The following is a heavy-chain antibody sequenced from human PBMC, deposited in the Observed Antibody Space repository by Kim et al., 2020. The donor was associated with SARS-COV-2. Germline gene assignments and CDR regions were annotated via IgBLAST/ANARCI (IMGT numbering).Heavy chain of an antibody. V-gene: IGHV4-31*03. CDR1: GGSISSGGHY. J-gene: IGHJ4*02. Sequence: SETLSLTCSVSGGSISSGGHYWSWIRQYPGKDLEWIGYIYYSGTTSYNPSLKSRALISVDTSKNQVSLKLSSVTAADTAVYNCVRGHYYHSALGGYFDKWGQGTLVTVSS. CDR3: VRGHYYHSALGGYFDK. CDR2: IYYSGTT. D-gene: IGHD3-10*01.